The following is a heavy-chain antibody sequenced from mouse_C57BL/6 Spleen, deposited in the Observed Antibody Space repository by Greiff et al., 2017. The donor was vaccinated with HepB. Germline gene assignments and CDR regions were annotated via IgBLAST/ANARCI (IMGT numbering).Heavy chain of an antibody. CDR3: ARETYWDY. J-gene: IGHJ2*01. V-gene: IGHV5-4*01. CDR1: GFTFSSYA. Sequence: DVKLVESGGGLVKPGGSLKLSCAASGFTFSSYAMSWVRQTPEKRLEWVATISDGGSYTYYPDNVKGRFTISRDNAKNNLYLQMSHLKSEDTAMYYCARETYWDYWGQGTTLTVSS. CDR2: ISDGGSYT.